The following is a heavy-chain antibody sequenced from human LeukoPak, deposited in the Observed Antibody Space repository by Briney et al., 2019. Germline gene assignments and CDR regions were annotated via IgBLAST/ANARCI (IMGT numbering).Heavy chain of an antibody. Sequence: SETLSLTCTVSGGSISSYYWSWIRQPAGKGLEWIGRIYTSGSTNYNPSLKSRVTMSVDTSKNQFSLKLSSVTAADTAVYYCARVTQRAYYYYMDVWGKGTTVTVSS. CDR1: GGSISSYY. CDR2: IYTSGST. D-gene: IGHD2-15*01. CDR3: ARVTQRAYYYYMDV. V-gene: IGHV4-4*07. J-gene: IGHJ6*03.